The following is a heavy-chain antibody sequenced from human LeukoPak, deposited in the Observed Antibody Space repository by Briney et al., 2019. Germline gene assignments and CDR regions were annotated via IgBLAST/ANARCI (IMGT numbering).Heavy chain of an antibody. J-gene: IGHJ4*02. D-gene: IGHD4-17*01. CDR1: GYTFTSYY. CDR2: IIPIFGTA. Sequence: VASVKVSCKASGYTFTSYYMHWVRQAPGQGLEWMGGIIPIFGTANYAQKFQGRVTITADESTSTAYMELSSLRSEDTAVYYCARATFQNDYGDYNYYFDYWGQGTLVTVSS. CDR3: ARATFQNDYGDYNYYFDY. V-gene: IGHV1-69*13.